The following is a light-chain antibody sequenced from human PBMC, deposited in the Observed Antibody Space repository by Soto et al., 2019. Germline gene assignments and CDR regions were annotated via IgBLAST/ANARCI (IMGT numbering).Light chain of an antibody. Sequence: QSVLTQPPPVSGAPGQRVTISCTGSSSNIGAGYDVHWYQQLPGTAPKLLIYGNSNRPSGVPDRFFGSKSGTSASLAITGLQSEDEADYYCQSYDSSLSGVVFGGGTKVTVL. J-gene: IGLJ2*01. V-gene: IGLV1-40*01. CDR2: GNS. CDR1: SSNIGAGYD. CDR3: QSYDSSLSGVV.